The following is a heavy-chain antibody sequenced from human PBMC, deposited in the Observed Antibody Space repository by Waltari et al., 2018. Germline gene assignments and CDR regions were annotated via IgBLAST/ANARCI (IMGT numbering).Heavy chain of an antibody. CDR1: GYTFTSYG. D-gene: IGHD4-17*01. CDR3: ARDSAGYGDYERDDPFDI. CDR2: ISAYNGNT. Sequence: QVQLVQSGAEVKKPGASVKVSCKASGYTFTSYGISWVRQAPGQGLEWMGWISAYNGNTNYAQKLQGRVTMTTDTSTSTAYMELRSLRSDDTAVYYCARDSAGYGDYERDDPFDIWGQGTMVTVSS. J-gene: IGHJ3*02. V-gene: IGHV1-18*01.